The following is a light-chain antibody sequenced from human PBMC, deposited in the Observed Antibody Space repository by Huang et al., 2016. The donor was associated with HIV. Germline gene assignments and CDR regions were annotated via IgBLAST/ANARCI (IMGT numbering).Light chain of an antibody. CDR2: GAS. J-gene: IGKJ1*01. Sequence: EVVLTQSPATLSLSPGERATLSCRASQSVSSSLAWFQQKPGQAPRLLTYGASNRVTGMPTRFSGSGSGTDITLTISSLEPEDFAVYYCQQRSNSPPWTFGQGTKVEIK. V-gene: IGKV3-11*01. CDR3: QQRSNSPPWT. CDR1: QSVSSS.